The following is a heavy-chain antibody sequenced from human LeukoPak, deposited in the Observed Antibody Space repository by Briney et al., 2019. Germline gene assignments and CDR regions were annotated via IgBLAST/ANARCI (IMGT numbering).Heavy chain of an antibody. J-gene: IGHJ5*02. CDR2: INPNSGGT. Sequence: ASVKVSCKASGYTFTGYYMHWVRQAPGQGLEWMGWINPNSGGTNYAQKFQGRVTTTRDTSISTAYMELSRLRSDDTAVYYCARNRIDLVWFDPWGQGTLVTVSS. D-gene: IGHD2-15*01. V-gene: IGHV1-2*02. CDR3: ARNRIDLVWFDP. CDR1: GYTFTGYY.